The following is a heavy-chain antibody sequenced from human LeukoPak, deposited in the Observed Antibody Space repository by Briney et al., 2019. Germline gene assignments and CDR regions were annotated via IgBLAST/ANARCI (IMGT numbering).Heavy chain of an antibody. J-gene: IGHJ2*01. D-gene: IGHD2-15*01. V-gene: IGHV3-72*01. CDR2: IRNKPNSYTT. Sequence: GGSLRLSCAAPGFTFSDHYMDWVRQAPGKGLEWVGRIRNKPNSYTTEYAASVNGRFTVSRDDSKSSLFLQMDDLKTEDTAVYYCTRRYGGGSLDYFDLWGRGTLVTVSS. CDR1: GFTFSDHY. CDR3: TRRYGGGSLDYFDL.